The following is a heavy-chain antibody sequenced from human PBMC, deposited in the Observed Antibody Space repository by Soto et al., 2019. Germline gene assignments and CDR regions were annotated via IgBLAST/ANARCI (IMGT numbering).Heavy chain of an antibody. Sequence: QVQLVQSGAEVKKPGSSVKVSCKASGGTFSSYTISWVRQAPGQGLEWMGRIIPILGIANYAQKFQGRVTITADXXTXTVXMELSSLRSEDTAVYYCERDGDADYGDYVGNWFDPWGQGTLVTVSS. J-gene: IGHJ5*02. D-gene: IGHD4-17*01. CDR2: IIPILGIA. CDR3: ERDGDADYGDYVGNWFDP. V-gene: IGHV1-69*08. CDR1: GGTFSSYT.